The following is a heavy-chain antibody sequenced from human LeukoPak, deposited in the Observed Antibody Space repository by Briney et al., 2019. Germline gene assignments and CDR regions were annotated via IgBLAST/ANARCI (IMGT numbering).Heavy chain of an antibody. CDR1: GFTFSSYS. D-gene: IGHD3-22*01. CDR2: ISSSTSTI. CDR3: ARAQYYDSSGYYYEDYFQH. Sequence: GGSLRLSCAASGFTFSSYSMNWVRQAPGKGLEWSSYISSSTSTIYYADSVKGRFTISRDNAKNSLYLQMNSLRDEDTAVYYCARAQYYDSSGYYYEDYFQHWGQGTLVTVSS. J-gene: IGHJ1*01. V-gene: IGHV3-48*02.